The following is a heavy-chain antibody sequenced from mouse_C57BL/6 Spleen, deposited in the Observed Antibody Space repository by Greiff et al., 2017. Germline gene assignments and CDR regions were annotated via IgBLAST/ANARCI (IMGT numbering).Heavy chain of an antibody. V-gene: IGHV5-17*01. D-gene: IGHD2-2*01. Sequence: EVMLVESGGGLVKPGGSLKLSCAASGFTFSDYGMHWVRQAPEKGLEWVAYISSGSSTIYYADTVKGRFTISRDNAKNTLFLQMTSLRSEDTAMYYCARWLPLYAMDYWGQGTSVTVSS. CDR1: GFTFSDYG. CDR3: ARWLPLYAMDY. CDR2: ISSGSSTI. J-gene: IGHJ4*01.